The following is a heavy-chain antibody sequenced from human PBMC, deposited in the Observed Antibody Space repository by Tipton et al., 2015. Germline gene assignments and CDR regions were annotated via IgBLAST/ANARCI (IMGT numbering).Heavy chain of an antibody. V-gene: IGHV3-30*18. J-gene: IGHJ6*02. D-gene: IGHD3-3*01. CDR1: GFIFSSFA. CDR3: AKETLRYYAMDV. CDR2: ISFDGDLT. Sequence: SLRLSCAASGFIFSSFAMHWVRQAPGKGLEWVAVISFDGDLTYYADSVKGRFTISRDNSKNTLYLQMNSLRAEDTAVYYCAKETLRYYAMDVWGQGTTVTVSS.